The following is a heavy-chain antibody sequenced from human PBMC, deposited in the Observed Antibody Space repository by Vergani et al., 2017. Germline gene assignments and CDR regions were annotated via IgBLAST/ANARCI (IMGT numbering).Heavy chain of an antibody. V-gene: IGHV3-15*01. J-gene: IGHJ4*02. CDR1: GFTFSNAW. Sequence: EVQLVESGGGLVKPGGSLRLSCAASGFTFSNAWMSWVRQAPGKGLEWVGRIKSKTDGGTTDYAAPVKGRFTISRDDSKNTLYLQMNSLKTEDTAVYYCTTDEVIGYSSGWYYFDYWGQGTLVTVSS. CDR2: IKSKTDGGTT. D-gene: IGHD6-19*01. CDR3: TTDEVIGYSSGWYYFDY.